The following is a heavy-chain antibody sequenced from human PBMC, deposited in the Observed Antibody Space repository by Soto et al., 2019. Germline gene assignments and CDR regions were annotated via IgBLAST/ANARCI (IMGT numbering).Heavy chain of an antibody. V-gene: IGHV4-4*02. D-gene: IGHD1-7*01. Sequence: SVTLSFTCAVSGGSFPSNNWWTWVRQAPGQGLEWIANISQTSNTTSIPAHKTRATISLDKSENQFSLKVTSLTAADKAVDYFASRDPGTSVDYWGQGTLVTVSS. CDR3: ASRDPGTSVDY. CDR2: ISQTSNT. J-gene: IGHJ4*02. CDR1: GGSFPSNNW.